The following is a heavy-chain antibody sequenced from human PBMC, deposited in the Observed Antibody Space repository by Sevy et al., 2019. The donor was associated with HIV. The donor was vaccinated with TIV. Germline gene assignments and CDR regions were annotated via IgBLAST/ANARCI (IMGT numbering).Heavy chain of an antibody. V-gene: IGHV4-59*01. D-gene: IGHD6-19*01. CDR2: IYYSGST. Sequence: SETLSFTCTVSGGSISSYYWSWIRQPPGKGLEWIGYIYYSGSTNYNPSLKSRVTISVDTSKNQFSLKLSSVTAADTAVYYCARVPSGYSSGWFPLFFDYWGQGTLVTVSS. CDR3: ARVPSGYSSGWFPLFFDY. J-gene: IGHJ4*02. CDR1: GGSISSYY.